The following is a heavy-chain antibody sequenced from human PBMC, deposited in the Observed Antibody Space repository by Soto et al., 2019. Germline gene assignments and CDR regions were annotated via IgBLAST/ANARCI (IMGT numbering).Heavy chain of an antibody. D-gene: IGHD3-3*01. CDR2: IYYSGST. V-gene: IGHV4-59*01. Sequence: SETLSLTCTVSGGSISSYYWSWIRQPPGKGLEWIGYIYYSGSTNYNPSLKSRVTISVDTANNQFSLRLTSVTAADTAVYYCARGWFWSGSFNWFDPWGQGTLVTVSS. CDR3: ARGWFWSGSFNWFDP. CDR1: GGSISSYY. J-gene: IGHJ5*02.